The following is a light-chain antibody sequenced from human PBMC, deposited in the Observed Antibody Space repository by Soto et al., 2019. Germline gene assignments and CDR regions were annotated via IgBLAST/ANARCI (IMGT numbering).Light chain of an antibody. CDR2: EVS. J-gene: IGLJ3*02. CDR1: SSDVGAYSY. Sequence: QSALTQPASVSGSPGQSITISCTGTSSDVGAYSYVSWYQHHPGKAPKLMIYEVSNRPSGVSNRFSGSKSGSTASLTISGLQAEDEADYFCFSYAGDSTWVFGGGTKLTVL. CDR3: FSYAGDSTWV. V-gene: IGLV2-23*02.